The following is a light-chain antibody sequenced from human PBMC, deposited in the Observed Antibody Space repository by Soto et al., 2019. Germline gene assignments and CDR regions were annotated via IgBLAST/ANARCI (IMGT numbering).Light chain of an antibody. V-gene: IGKV1-12*01. CDR3: QQTSAFPRT. CDR1: RDISNS. J-gene: IGKJ4*01. Sequence: DIQMTQSPSSVSASVGDRLTITCRASRDISNSLAWYQQTPGKAPKLLLRGASSLHRGVPSRFSGGGAGTEFTLTISSLQPEDFATYYCQQTSAFPRTFGRGDQGGYQ. CDR2: GAS.